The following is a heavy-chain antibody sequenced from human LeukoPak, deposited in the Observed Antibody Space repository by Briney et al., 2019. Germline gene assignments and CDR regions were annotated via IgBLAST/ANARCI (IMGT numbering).Heavy chain of an antibody. J-gene: IGHJ4*02. V-gene: IGHV1-3*03. Sequence: ASVKVSCKASGYTFTSYAMHWVRQAPGQRLEWMGWINAGNGNTKYSQEFQGRVTITRDTSASTAYMELSSLRSEDMAVYYCARADYYDSSGYYYVGGYYFDYWGQGTLVTVS. CDR3: ARADYYDSSGYYYVGGYYFDY. CDR1: GYTFTSYA. D-gene: IGHD3-22*01. CDR2: INAGNGNT.